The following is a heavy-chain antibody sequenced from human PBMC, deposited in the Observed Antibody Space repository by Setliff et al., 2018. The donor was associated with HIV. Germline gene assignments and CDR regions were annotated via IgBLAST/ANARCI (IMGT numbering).Heavy chain of an antibody. Sequence: ASVKVSCKGSGYSFSSYGVSWVRQAPGQGLEWMGWISVYNGNTNYTQKLQNRVTMATDTSTSTAYVELRSLRSDDTAVYYCARDLFTVPSREGYDYWGQGTLVTVSS. CDR1: GYSFSSYG. J-gene: IGHJ4*02. CDR2: ISVYNGNT. D-gene: IGHD1-26*01. V-gene: IGHV1-18*01. CDR3: ARDLFTVPSREGYDY.